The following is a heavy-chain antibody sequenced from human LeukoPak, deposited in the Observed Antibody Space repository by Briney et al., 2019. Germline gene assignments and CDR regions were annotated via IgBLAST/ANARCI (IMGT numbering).Heavy chain of an antibody. CDR3: AKDPGYSYGPHFYFDY. V-gene: IGHV3-23*01. J-gene: IGHJ4*02. CDR2: ISGIGGTT. D-gene: IGHD5-18*01. Sequence: ASLSPSCAASGSTFSSSAMCGVRQPPGKGLEWVSAISGIGGTTYSEDSVKGRLTSSRDNSKNTLYLQMNSLRAEDTAVYYCAKDPGYSYGPHFYFDYWGQGTLVTVSS. CDR1: GSTFSSSA.